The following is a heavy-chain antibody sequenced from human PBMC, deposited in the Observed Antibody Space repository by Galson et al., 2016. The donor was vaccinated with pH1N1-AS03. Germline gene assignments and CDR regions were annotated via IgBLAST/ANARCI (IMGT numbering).Heavy chain of an antibody. CDR2: LNSTSGNT. J-gene: IGHJ4*02. Sequence: SVKVSCKASGYSFINCAIHWVRQAPGQRLEWMGWLNSTSGNTEYSQKFQGRVTITRDTSASTASMELSSLRSEDTAVYYCAKVGIVISSGWYGRFDYWGQGTLVTVSS. CDR1: GYSFINCA. V-gene: IGHV1-3*01. CDR3: AKVGIVISSGWYGRFDY. D-gene: IGHD6-19*01.